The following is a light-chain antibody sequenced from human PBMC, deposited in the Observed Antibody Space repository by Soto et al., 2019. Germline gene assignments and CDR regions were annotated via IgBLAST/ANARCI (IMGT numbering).Light chain of an antibody. V-gene: IGKV4-1*01. Sequence: DIVMTQSPDSLAVSLGERATISCRSSQPIFRDSSGRHLLAWYQQKPGQPPKLLIYWASTRESGVPDRFSGSGSGTDFTLAISSLQAEDVGVYYCQQFYPPLFTLGQGTKLEI. CDR3: QQFYPPLFT. CDR2: WAS. J-gene: IGKJ2*01. CDR1: QPIFRDSSGRHL.